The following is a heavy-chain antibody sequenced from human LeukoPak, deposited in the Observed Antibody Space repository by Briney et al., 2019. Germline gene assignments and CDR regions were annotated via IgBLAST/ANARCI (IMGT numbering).Heavy chain of an antibody. CDR2: ISYDGSNK. V-gene: IGHV3-30-3*01. CDR3: ARARTTVVTLGGY. J-gene: IGHJ4*02. D-gene: IGHD4-23*01. Sequence: GGSLRLSCAASGFTFSSYAMSWVRQAPGKGLEWVAVISYDGSNKYYADSVKGRFTISRDNSKNTLYLQMNSLRAEDTAVYYCARARTTVVTLGGYWDQGTLVTVSS. CDR1: GFTFSSYA.